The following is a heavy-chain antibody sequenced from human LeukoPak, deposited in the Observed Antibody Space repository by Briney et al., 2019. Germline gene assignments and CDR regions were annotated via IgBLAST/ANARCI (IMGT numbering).Heavy chain of an antibody. V-gene: IGHV3-21*01. J-gene: IGHJ5*02. CDR1: GFTFSSYA. Sequence: GGSLRLSCAASGFTFSSYAMSWVRQAPGKGLEWVSSISSSSSYIYYADSVKGRFTISRDNAKNSLYLQMNSLRAEDTAVYYCARGIAAAASNWFDPWGQGTLVTVSS. CDR3: ARGIAAAASNWFDP. CDR2: ISSSSSYI. D-gene: IGHD6-13*01.